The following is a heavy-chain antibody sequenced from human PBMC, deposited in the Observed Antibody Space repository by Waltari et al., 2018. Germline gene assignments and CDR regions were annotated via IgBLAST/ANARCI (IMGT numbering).Heavy chain of an antibody. Sequence: QVQLVESGGGVVQPGRSLRLSCAASGFTFSSYGMHWVRQAPGKGREWVAVIWYDGSNKYYADSVKGRFTISRDNSKNTLYLQMNSLRAEDTAMYYCAKERSTRDAFDIWGQGTMVTVSS. CDR2: IWYDGSNK. CDR3: AKERSTRDAFDI. CDR1: GFTFSSYG. J-gene: IGHJ3*02. V-gene: IGHV3-30*18.